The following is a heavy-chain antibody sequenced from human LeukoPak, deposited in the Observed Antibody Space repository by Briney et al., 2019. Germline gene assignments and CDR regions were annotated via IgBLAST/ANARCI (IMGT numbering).Heavy chain of an antibody. Sequence: GGSLRLSCAASGFTVSSNHMSWVRQAPGKGLEWVSLIYSGDSTDYADSVKGRFTISRDNLKNTLYLQMNTLRAEDTAVYYCARELYAVVVATTYFDYWGQGTLVTVSS. CDR1: GFTVSSNH. CDR2: IYSGDST. J-gene: IGHJ4*02. V-gene: IGHV3-53*01. D-gene: IGHD2-15*01. CDR3: ARELYAVVVATTYFDY.